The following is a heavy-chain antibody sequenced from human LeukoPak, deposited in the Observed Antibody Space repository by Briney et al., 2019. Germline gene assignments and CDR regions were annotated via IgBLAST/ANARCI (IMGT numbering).Heavy chain of an antibody. V-gene: IGHV4-59*12. D-gene: IGHD3-22*01. CDR2: IYSSGTP. CDR3: ARGGGPKTYYYDSSGYYYYYYYYMDV. Sequence: SETLSLTCTVSGGSISNYYWSWIRQPPGKGLEWIGFIYSSGTPNYNPSLKGRVAFSVDTSKNQFSLRLSSVTAADTAVYYCARGGGPKTYYYDSSGYYYYYYYYMDVWGKGTTVTVSS. J-gene: IGHJ6*03. CDR1: GGSISNYY.